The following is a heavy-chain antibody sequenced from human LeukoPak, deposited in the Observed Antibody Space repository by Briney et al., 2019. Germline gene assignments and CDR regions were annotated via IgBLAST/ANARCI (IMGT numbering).Heavy chain of an antibody. J-gene: IGHJ6*03. CDR1: GGSFSGYY. V-gene: IGHV4-34*01. Sequence: SETLSLTCAVYGGSFSGYYWSWFRQPPGKGLEWIGEINHRGSTTYNPSLKSRVTMSVDTSKNQFSLKLSSVTAADTAVYYCARGFPPGDGYNVYYMDVWGKGTTVTVSS. D-gene: IGHD5-24*01. CDR2: INHRGST. CDR3: ARGFPPGDGYNVYYMDV.